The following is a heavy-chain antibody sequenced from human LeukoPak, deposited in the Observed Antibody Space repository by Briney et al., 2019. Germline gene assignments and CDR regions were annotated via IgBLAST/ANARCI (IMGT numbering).Heavy chain of an antibody. J-gene: IGHJ5*02. CDR3: ARDGLPNIRSSSWSRDWFDP. D-gene: IGHD6-13*01. CDR1: GYTFTSYD. CDR2: MNPNSGNT. Sequence: ASVKVSCKASGYTFTSYDINWVRQGTGQGLERMGWMNPNSGNTGYAQKFQGRVTITRNTSISTAYMELSSLRSEDTAVYYCARDGLPNIRSSSWSRDWFDPWGQGTLVTVSS. V-gene: IGHV1-8*03.